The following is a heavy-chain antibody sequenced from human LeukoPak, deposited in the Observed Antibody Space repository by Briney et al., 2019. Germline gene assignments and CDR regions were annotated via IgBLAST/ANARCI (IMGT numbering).Heavy chain of an antibody. J-gene: IGHJ4*02. CDR2: ISYDGSNK. CDR3: ARDQRCSGGSCYPGFDY. CDR1: GFTFSSYA. D-gene: IGHD2-15*01. Sequence: GGSLRLSCAASGFTFSSYAMHWVRQAPGKGLEWVAVISYDGSNKYYADSVKGRLTISRDNSKNTLYLQMNSLRAEDTAVYYCARDQRCSGGSCYPGFDYWGQGTLVTVSS. V-gene: IGHV3-30*04.